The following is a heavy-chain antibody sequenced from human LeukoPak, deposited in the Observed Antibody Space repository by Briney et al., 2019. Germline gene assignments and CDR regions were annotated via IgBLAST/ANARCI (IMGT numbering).Heavy chain of an antibody. CDR3: ATAGNYRFDN. CDR2: MNSDGSTT. D-gene: IGHD1-7*01. CDR1: GFTFSTTW. Sequence: GGSLRLSCAASGFTFSTTWLHWVRQTPGGGLVWVSRMNSDGSTTNYADSVKGRFTISRDNAKSTLYLQMNNLRVEDTAVYYCATAGNYRFDNWGQGTLVTVSP. J-gene: IGHJ4*02. V-gene: IGHV3-74*01.